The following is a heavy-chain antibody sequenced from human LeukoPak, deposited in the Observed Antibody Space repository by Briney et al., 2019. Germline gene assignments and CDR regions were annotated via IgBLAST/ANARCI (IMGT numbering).Heavy chain of an antibody. Sequence: ASVKVSCKASGYTFTCYYMHWVRQAPGQGLEWMGWINPNSGGTNYAQKFQGRVTTTRDTSISTAYMELSRLRSDDTAVYYCATEGGAIAARPVGGNFDYWGQGTLVTVSS. D-gene: IGHD6-6*01. CDR1: GYTFTCYY. J-gene: IGHJ4*02. CDR2: INPNSGGT. CDR3: ATEGGAIAARPVGGNFDY. V-gene: IGHV1-2*02.